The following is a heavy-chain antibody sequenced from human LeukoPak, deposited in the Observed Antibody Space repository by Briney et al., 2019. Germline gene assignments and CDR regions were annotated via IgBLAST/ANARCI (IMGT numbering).Heavy chain of an antibody. CDR2: ISSSGSTI. V-gene: IGHV3-11*04. CDR3: AELGITMIGGV. D-gene: IGHD3-10*02. Sequence: GGSLRLSCAASVFTFSNASMNWLRQAPGKGLEWVSYISSSGSTIYYADSVQGRFTISRDNDKNSLYLQMNSLRAEDTAVYYCAELGITMIGGVWGKGTTVTISS. J-gene: IGHJ6*04. CDR1: VFTFSNAS.